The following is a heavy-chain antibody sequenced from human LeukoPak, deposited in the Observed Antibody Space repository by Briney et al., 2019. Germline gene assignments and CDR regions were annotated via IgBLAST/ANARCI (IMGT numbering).Heavy chain of an antibody. CDR1: GGSISSYY. Sequence: SETLSLTCTVSGGSISSYYWSWIRQPPGKGLEWIGYIYYSGSTNYNPSLKSRVTISVDTSKNQFSLKLSSVTAADTAVYYCAREQKDYYGSGNLPRGGWFDPWGQGTLVTVSS. CDR3: AREQKDYYGSGNLPRGGWFDP. J-gene: IGHJ5*02. CDR2: IYYSGST. V-gene: IGHV4-59*01. D-gene: IGHD3-10*01.